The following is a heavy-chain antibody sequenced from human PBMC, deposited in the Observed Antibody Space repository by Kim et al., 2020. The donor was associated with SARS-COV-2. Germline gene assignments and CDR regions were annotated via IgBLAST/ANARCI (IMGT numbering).Heavy chain of an antibody. CDR1: GDSVSSNSAA. Sequence: SQTLSLTCAISGDSVSSNSAAWNWIRQSPSRGLEWLGRTYYRSKWYNDYAVSVKSRITINPDTSKNQFSLQLNSVTPEDTAVYYCAGEWLRLGGVAWGNWFDPWGQGTLVTVSS. CDR3: AGEWLRLGGVAWGNWFDP. J-gene: IGHJ5*02. D-gene: IGHD5-12*01. V-gene: IGHV6-1*01. CDR2: TYYRSKWYN.